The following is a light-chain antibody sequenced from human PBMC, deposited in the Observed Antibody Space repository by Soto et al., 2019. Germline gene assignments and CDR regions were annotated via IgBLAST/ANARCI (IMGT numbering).Light chain of an antibody. CDR2: ATS. J-gene: IGKJ5*01. CDR3: QQTYRPPPT. CDR1: QSISTD. V-gene: IGKV1-39*01. Sequence: DIQMTQSPSSLSESLGDRVTITCRASQSISTDLNWYQQKPGKAPKLLIYATSTLQSGVPSRFSASGSETAFALTISILPPEDFAPYFCQQTYRPPPTFGKGTQLEIK.